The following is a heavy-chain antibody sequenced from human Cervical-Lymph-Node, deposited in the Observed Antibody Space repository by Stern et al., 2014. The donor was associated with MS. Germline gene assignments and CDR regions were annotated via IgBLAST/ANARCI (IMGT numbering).Heavy chain of an antibody. CDR3: ARMPITGSDAFDF. J-gene: IGHJ3*01. Sequence: QITLKESGPALVKPTQTLTLTCTFSGVSLTTSGMCVSWIRQPPGKALEWLALIDWDDDKYYSTSLRTRLTISKDTSKNQVVLTMTNMDPVDTATYYCARMPITGSDAFDFWGQGTMVTVSS. D-gene: IGHD1-20*01. CDR2: IDWDDDK. V-gene: IGHV2-70*01. CDR1: GVSLTTSGMC.